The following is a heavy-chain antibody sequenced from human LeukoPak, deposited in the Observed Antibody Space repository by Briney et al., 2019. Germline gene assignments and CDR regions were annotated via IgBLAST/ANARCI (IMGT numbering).Heavy chain of an antibody. CDR1: GFDFNDFA. V-gene: IGHV3-23*01. Sequence: QPGGSLRLSCAASGFDFNDFAMTWVRQAPGRGLEWVSSMSGSGDTTQYAPSVKGRFTNSRDNAKKTLYLAMSSLRVEDTAIYYCAKDHVGIAMIVVVLDSWGQGTLVTVSS. J-gene: IGHJ4*02. CDR2: MSGSGDTT. CDR3: AKDHVGIAMIVVVLDS. D-gene: IGHD3-22*01.